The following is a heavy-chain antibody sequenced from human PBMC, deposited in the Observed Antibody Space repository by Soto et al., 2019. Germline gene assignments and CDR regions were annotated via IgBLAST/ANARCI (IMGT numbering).Heavy chain of an antibody. V-gene: IGHV3-7*05. J-gene: IGHJ4*02. D-gene: IGHD3-9*01. Sequence: EVELVESGGGLVQPGGSLRLSCAATGFMFSSYWMTWLRQAPGKGLEWVANINQNGSERYYVDSVEGRFTISRDNAKNSVFLQMENLRVEDTAMYYCATDILDFWGRGTLVTVSS. CDR1: GFMFSSYW. CDR2: INQNGSER. CDR3: ATDILDF.